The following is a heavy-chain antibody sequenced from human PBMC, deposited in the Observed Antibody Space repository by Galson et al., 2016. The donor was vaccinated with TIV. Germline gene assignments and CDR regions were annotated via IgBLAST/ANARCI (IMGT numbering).Heavy chain of an antibody. V-gene: IGHV4-39*01. CDR3: ARHGPWSFYFDS. Sequence: ETLSLTCTVSGGSISSSTYFWGWVRQPPGKGLEWIGTIYYDGTTYCSPSLKSRVTMSVDASKSQISLRLSSVTAADTSVYFCARHGPWSFYFDSWGQGALVTISS. CDR2: IYYDGTT. J-gene: IGHJ4*02. CDR1: GGSISSSTYF. D-gene: IGHD3-16*01.